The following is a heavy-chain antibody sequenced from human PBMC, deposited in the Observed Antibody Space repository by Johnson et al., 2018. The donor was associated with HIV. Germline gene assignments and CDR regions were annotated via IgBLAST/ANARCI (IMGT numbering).Heavy chain of an antibody. J-gene: IGHJ3*02. CDR1: GFTFSTYA. Sequence: QPGRSLRLSCAASGFTFSTYAMHWVRQAPGKGLEWVAVISCDVSNKYFAASVRGRFTISRNNSKNTLYLQMNSLRAEDTAVYYCARWSTEGSDAFDIWGQGTMVTVSS. CDR3: ARWSTEGSDAFDI. D-gene: IGHD1-26*01. CDR2: ISCDVSNK. V-gene: IGHV3-30-3*01.